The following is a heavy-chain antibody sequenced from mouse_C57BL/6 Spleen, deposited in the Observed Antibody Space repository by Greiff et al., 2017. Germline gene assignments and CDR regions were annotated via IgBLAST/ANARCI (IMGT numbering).Heavy chain of an antibody. J-gene: IGHJ4*01. CDR1: GYTFTDYY. V-gene: IGHV1-26*01. Sequence: EVQLQQSGPELVKPGASVKISCKASGYTFTDYYMNWVKQSHGKSLEWIGDINPNNGGTSYNQKFKGKATLTVDKSSSTAYMELRSLTSEDSAVYYWAPDSSGYVNAMDYWGQGTSVTVSS. CDR2: INPNNGGT. D-gene: IGHD3-2*02. CDR3: APDSSGYVNAMDY.